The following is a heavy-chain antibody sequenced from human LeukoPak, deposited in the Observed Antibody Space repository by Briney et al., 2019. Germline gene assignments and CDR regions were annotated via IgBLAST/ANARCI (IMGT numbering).Heavy chain of an antibody. CDR1: GGTFSSYA. D-gene: IGHD1-26*01. V-gene: IGHV1-69*06. J-gene: IGHJ4*02. CDR3: ARGVLEGATPSFDY. CDR2: IIPIFGTV. Sequence: GASVKVSCKASGGTFSSYAISWVRQAPGQGLEWMGGIIPIFGTVNYAQKFQGRVTITADKSTSTVYMELSSLRSEDTAVYYCARGVLEGATPSFDYWGQGTLVTVSS.